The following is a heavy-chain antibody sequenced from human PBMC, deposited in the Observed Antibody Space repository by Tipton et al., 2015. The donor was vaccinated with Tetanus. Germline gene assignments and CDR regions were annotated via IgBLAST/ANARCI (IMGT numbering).Heavy chain of an antibody. Sequence: TLSLTCSVSGASISSGGCFWNWIRHRPGKGLEWIGYIYYSGSTFYNPSLKSRVSMSVDTSKNQFFLNLTSVTAADTAVYYCARDQGGGRVVRLNWFDPWGQGTLVTVSS. CDR2: IYYSGST. CDR3: ARDQGGGRVVRLNWFDP. CDR1: GASISSGGCF. D-gene: IGHD6-6*01. V-gene: IGHV4-31*03. J-gene: IGHJ5*02.